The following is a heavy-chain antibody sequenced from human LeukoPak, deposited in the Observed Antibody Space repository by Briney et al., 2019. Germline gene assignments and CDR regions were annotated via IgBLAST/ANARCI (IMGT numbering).Heavy chain of an antibody. J-gene: IGHJ6*03. CDR3: ARAVGMVQGELIDYYYYMDV. V-gene: IGHV1-18*01. CDR2: ISAYNGNT. Sequence: ASVKVSCKASGYTFTSYGISWVRQAPGQGLEWMGWISAYNGNTNYAQKLQGRVTMTTDTSTSTAYMELRSLRSDDTAVYYCARAVGMVQGELIDYYYYMDVWGKGTTDTVSS. D-gene: IGHD3-10*01. CDR1: GYTFTSYG.